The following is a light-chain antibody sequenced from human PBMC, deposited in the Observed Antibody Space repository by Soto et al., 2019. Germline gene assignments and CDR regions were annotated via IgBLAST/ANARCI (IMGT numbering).Light chain of an antibody. CDR3: AAWDDTLNAAV. CDR2: SDN. V-gene: IGLV1-44*01. Sequence: QSVLTQPNSVSGTPGQRVTISCSGSSSNIGSHTLNWYQQLPGSAPSLLIYSDNQRPSGVPDRFSGSTSGTSASLAISGLQSEDEAEYYCAAWDDTLNAAVFGGGTKLTVL. CDR1: SSNIGSHT. J-gene: IGLJ2*01.